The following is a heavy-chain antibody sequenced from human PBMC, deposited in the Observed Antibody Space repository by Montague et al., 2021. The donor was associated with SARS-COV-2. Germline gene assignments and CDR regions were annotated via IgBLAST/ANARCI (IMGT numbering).Heavy chain of an antibody. CDR2: TFYRSKWYN. Sequence: CAISGDSVSSNTAAWNWIRQSPSRGLVWLGRTFYRSKWYNEFAESVKSRISINADTSENEVSLQLKYVTPEDTAMYYCARDSRDWYGPIGFDIWGQGTVVTVS. D-gene: IGHD6-19*01. CDR3: ARDSRDWYGPIGFDI. J-gene: IGHJ3*02. V-gene: IGHV6-1*01. CDR1: GDSVSSNTAA.